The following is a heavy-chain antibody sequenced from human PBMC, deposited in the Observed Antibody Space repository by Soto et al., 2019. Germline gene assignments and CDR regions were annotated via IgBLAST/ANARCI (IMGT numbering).Heavy chain of an antibody. Sequence: QVQLQESGPGLVKPSETLSLTCTVSRGSITGYYWSWIRQPPGKGLEWIGYIYYSGSTNYSPSLKGRVTISVDTSKNQFSLKLSSVTAADTAVYYCARHDDCSNGPCSTGRWFDPWGQGTLVTVSP. J-gene: IGHJ5*02. CDR3: ARHDDCSNGPCSTGRWFDP. CDR2: IYYSGST. V-gene: IGHV4-59*08. CDR1: RGSITGYY. D-gene: IGHD2-8*01.